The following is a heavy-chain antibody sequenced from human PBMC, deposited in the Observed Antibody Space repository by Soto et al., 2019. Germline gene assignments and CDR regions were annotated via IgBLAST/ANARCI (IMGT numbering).Heavy chain of an antibody. CDR1: GGSISSGGYD. D-gene: IGHD1-7*01. Sequence: PSETLSLTCTVSGGSISSGGYDWSWIRQHPGKGLEWIGYIYYSGSTYYNPSLKSRVTISVDTSKNQFSLKLSSVTAADTAVYYCAGTGTKDPPDFDYWGQGTLVTVSS. V-gene: IGHV4-31*03. CDR3: AGTGTKDPPDFDY. J-gene: IGHJ4*02. CDR2: IYYSGST.